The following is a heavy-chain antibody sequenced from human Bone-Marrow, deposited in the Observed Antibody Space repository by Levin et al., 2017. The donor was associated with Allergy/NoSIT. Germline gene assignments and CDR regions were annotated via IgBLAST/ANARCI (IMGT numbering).Heavy chain of an antibody. CDR1: GFTFSNFE. CDR2: ISNSASII. J-gene: IGHJ4*02. CDR3: AREGASRPYDY. V-gene: IGHV3-48*03. D-gene: IGHD6-6*01. Sequence: LAGGSLRLSCAASGFTFSNFEMNWVRQAPGKGLEWVSYISNSASIIYYADSVKGRFTVSRDNVENSLFLQMDSLRAEDTAIYYCAREGASRPYDYWGQGTLVTVSS.